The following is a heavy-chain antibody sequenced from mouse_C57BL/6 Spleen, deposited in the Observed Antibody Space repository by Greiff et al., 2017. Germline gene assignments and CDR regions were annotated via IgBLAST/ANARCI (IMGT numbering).Heavy chain of an antibody. CDR3: ARNYYYGSSWDYAMDY. CDR2: IYPGDGDT. V-gene: IGHV1-82*01. CDR1: GYAFSSSW. D-gene: IGHD1-1*01. J-gene: IGHJ4*01. Sequence: VQGVESGPELVKPGASVKISCKASGYAFSSSWMNWVKQRPGKGLEWIGRIYPGDGDTNYNGKFKGKATLTADKSSSTAYMQLSSLTSEDSAVYFCARNYYYGSSWDYAMDYWGQGTSVTVSS.